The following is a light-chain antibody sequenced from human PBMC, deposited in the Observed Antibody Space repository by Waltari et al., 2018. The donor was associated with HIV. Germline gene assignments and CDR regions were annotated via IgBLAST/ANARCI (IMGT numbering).Light chain of an antibody. CDR1: SSDVGGYNY. CDR3: SSYAGSNNLV. J-gene: IGLJ2*01. V-gene: IGLV2-8*01. CDR2: EVS. Sequence: QSALTQPPSASGSPGQSVTISCTGTSSDVGGYNYVSWYQHPPGKAPKLMIYEVSKRPAGVPDRVSGSKSGNTAYLTVSGHQAEDEADYYCSSYAGSNNLVFGGGTKLTVL.